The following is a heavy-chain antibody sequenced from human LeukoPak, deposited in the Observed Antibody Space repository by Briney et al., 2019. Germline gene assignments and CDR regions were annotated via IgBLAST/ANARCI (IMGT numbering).Heavy chain of an antibody. CDR1: GGSLSSYY. Sequence: SETLSLTCTVSGGSLSSYYCSWVRQPPGEGLEWIGYIYYSRSTNYNPSLKSRVTISVDTSKNQFSLKLSSVTAADTAVYYCARRQGDYWGQGTLGTVSS. J-gene: IGHJ4*02. CDR3: ARRQGDY. V-gene: IGHV4-59*01. CDR2: IYYSRST.